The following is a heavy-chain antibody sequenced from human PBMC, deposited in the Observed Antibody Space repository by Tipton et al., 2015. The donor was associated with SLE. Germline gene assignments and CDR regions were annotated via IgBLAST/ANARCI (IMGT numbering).Heavy chain of an antibody. CDR1: GGSISGYY. Sequence: TLSLTCTVSGGSISGYYWSWIRQPPGKGLEWIGEINHSGSTSYNPSLKSRVTISVDTSKNQFSLRLSSVTAADTAVYYCARGLRITMNRPIFDYWGQGTLVTVSS. D-gene: IGHD3-22*01. CDR2: INHSGST. V-gene: IGHV4-34*01. CDR3: ARGLRITMNRPIFDY. J-gene: IGHJ4*02.